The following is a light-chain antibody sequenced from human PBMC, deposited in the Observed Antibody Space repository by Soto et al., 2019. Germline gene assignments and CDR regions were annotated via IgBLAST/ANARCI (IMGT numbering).Light chain of an antibody. Sequence: QPVLTQPPSVSGSPGQRVTIPCTGSSSNIGSYYDVHWYQQLPGTVPKLLIYGDNNRPSGVPDRFSGSKSGTSASLAITGLQAEDEADYYCQSYDSSLSHVVFGGGTKLTVL. CDR3: QSYDSSLSHVV. CDR1: SSNIGSYYD. V-gene: IGLV1-40*01. CDR2: GDN. J-gene: IGLJ2*01.